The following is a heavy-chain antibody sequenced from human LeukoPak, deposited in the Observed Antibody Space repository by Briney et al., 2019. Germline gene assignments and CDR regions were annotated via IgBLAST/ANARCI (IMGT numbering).Heavy chain of an antibody. CDR2: IIGSGVTT. J-gene: IGHJ4*02. V-gene: IGHV3-23*01. CDR3: AKGAARWLQFAQFDY. Sequence: GGSLRLSCAASGFTFNNYGLSWVRQAPGKGLEWVSAIIGSGVTTYYADSVEGRFTISRDNSKNTLYLQMNSLRAEDTAVYYCAKGAARWLQFAQFDYWGQGTLVTVSS. CDR1: GFTFNNYG. D-gene: IGHD5-24*01.